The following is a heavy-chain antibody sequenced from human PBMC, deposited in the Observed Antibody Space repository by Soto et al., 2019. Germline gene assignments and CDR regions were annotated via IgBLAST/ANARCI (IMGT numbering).Heavy chain of an antibody. Sequence: ASVKVSCKAFGYTFTSYGISWVRQAPGQGLEWMGWISAYNGNTNYAQKLQGRVTMTTDTSTSTAYMELRSLRSDDTAVYYCARADYDFWSGYEPTISSDYWGQGTLVTVSS. J-gene: IGHJ4*02. CDR2: ISAYNGNT. V-gene: IGHV1-18*01. D-gene: IGHD3-3*01. CDR3: ARADYDFWSGYEPTISSDY. CDR1: GYTFTSYG.